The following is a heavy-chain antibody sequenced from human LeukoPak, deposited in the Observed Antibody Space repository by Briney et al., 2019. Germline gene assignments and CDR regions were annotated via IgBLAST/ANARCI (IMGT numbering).Heavy chain of an antibody. D-gene: IGHD1-26*01. CDR2: INPSGGXX. CDR3: ARPKSGSYGMDV. V-gene: IGHV1-46*01. CDR1: GYTFTSXX. Sequence: ASVKVSCKASGYTFTSXXMHWVRQAPGQGLXXMGIINPSGGXXXXXXXXXGRVTMTXXTSTSTVXMELSSLRSEDTAVYYCARPKSGSYGMDVWGQGTTVTVSS. J-gene: IGHJ6*02.